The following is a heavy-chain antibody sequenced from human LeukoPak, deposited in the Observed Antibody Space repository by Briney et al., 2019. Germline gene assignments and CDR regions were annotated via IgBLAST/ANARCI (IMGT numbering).Heavy chain of an antibody. CDR1: GFTFSSYA. D-gene: IGHD3-3*01. V-gene: IGHV3-23*01. CDR2: INGSGGST. J-gene: IGHJ4*02. CDR3: AKVGSGSGQY. Sequence: GGSLRLSCAASGFTFSSYAMSWVRQAPGKGLEWVSAINGSGGSTYYANSVKGRFTISRDNSKNTLYLQMNSLRAEDTAVYYCAKVGSGSGQYWGQGTLVTVSS.